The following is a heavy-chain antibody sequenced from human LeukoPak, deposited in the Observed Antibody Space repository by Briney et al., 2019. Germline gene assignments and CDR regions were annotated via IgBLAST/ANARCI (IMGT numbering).Heavy chain of an antibody. CDR1: GFPFEDYT. V-gene: IGHV3-43*01. CDR3: AVDAFDI. CDR2: ISWDGGST. Sequence: GGSLRPPFGAPGFPFEDYTMPWVRPAPGKGLEWVSLISWDGGSTYYADSVKGRFTISRDNSKNSLYLQMNSLRTEDTALYYCAVDAFDIWGQGTMVTVSS. J-gene: IGHJ3*02.